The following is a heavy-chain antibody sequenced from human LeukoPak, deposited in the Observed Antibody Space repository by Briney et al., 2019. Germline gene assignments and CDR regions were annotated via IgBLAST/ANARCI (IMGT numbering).Heavy chain of an antibody. CDR1: GFTFGTYG. CDR2: ISYDGRSK. D-gene: IGHD5-18*01. V-gene: IGHV3-30*03. CDR3: VRDPPRDTAMVWKY. Sequence: QAGGSLRLSCAASGFTFGTYGMHWVRQAPGKGLEWVAVISYDGRSKFYVDSVKGRFTISRDNSENTLYLQMNSLRTEDTAVYYCVRDPPRDTAMVWKYWGQGTLVTVSS. J-gene: IGHJ4*02.